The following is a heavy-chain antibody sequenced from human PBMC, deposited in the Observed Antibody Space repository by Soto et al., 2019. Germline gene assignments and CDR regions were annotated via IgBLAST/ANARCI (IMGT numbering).Heavy chain of an antibody. CDR3: AREKMATIFGAPSNWFDP. CDR2: IYYSGST. J-gene: IGHJ5*02. CDR1: GGSVSSGSYY. V-gene: IGHV4-61*01. Sequence: PSETLSLTCTVSGGSVSSGSYYWSWIRQPPGKGLEWIGYIYYSGSTNYKPSLKSRVTISVDTSKNQFSLKLSSVTAADTAVYYCAREKMATIFGAPSNWFDPWGQGTLVTVSS. D-gene: IGHD3-3*01.